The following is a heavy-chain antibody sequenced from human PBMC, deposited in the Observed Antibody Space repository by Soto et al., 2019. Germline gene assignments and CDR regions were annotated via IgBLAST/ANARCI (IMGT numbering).Heavy chain of an antibody. Sequence: GRLLQSGSASRQPGASVKFSSKGSGYNFNSHSINWLRQAPGQGFEGMGWINPNTGNPTYEQGSTGRFVFPVDTSVSTVYLQIFSLKADDSAVYYCARDRASGSFDYWGQGTLVTVSS. CDR1: GYNFNSHS. J-gene: IGHJ4*02. V-gene: IGHV7-4-1*01. D-gene: IGHD1-26*01. CDR2: INPNTGNP. CDR3: ARDRASGSFDY.